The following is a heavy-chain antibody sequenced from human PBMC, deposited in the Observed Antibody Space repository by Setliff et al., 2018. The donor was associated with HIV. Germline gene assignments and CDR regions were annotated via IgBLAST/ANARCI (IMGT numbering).Heavy chain of an antibody. CDR3: VGHVWCDDFLVPGWFDS. V-gene: IGHV4-39*01. J-gene: IGHJ5*01. CDR2: IYHRGIT. Sequence: SETLSLTCTVSGASITTDTYYWAWIRQPPGKGLEWIGSIYHRGITHHNPSLKSRVTFSVDTSNNLVSLKLTSATAADTAVYKCVGHVWCDDFLVPGWFDSWGQGTLVTVSS. D-gene: IGHD3-16*01. CDR1: GASITTDTYY.